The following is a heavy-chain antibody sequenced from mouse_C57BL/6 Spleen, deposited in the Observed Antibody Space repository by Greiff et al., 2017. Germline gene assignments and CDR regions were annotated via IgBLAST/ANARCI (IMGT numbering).Heavy chain of an antibody. CDR2: ISDGGSYT. V-gene: IGHV5-4*01. J-gene: IGHJ3*01. CDR1: GFTFSSYA. Sequence: EVMLVESGGGLVKPGGSLKLSCAASGFTFSSYAMSWVRQTPEKRLEWVATISDGGSYTYYPDNVKGRFTISRDNAKNNLYLQMSHLKSEDTAMYYCARDDDPAWFAYWGQGTLDTVSA. D-gene: IGHD2-3*01. CDR3: ARDDDPAWFAY.